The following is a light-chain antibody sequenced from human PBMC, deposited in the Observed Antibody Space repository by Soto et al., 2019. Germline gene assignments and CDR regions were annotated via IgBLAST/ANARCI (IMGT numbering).Light chain of an antibody. CDR2: GAS. CDR3: QHYRTS. J-gene: IGKJ4*01. V-gene: IGKV3-20*01. Sequence: EIVLTQSPGTLSLSPGERATLSCRASQSVSSSYLAWYQQKPGQAPRQLIYGASSRATGIPDRFSGSGSGTLFTLTLTRLEPEGFSVYYCQHYRTSFGGGTRVELK. CDR1: QSVSSSY.